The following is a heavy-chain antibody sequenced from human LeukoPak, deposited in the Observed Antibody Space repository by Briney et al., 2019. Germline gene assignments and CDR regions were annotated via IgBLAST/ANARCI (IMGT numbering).Heavy chain of an antibody. Sequence: KSSETLSLTCTVSGGSISTYYWSWIRQPPGKGLEYIGYIYYNGSTNYNPSLKSRVTISVDTSKNQFSLKLSSMTAADTAVYYCARVARSGGSCYKFDYWGQGSLVTVSS. D-gene: IGHD2-15*01. CDR3: ARVARSGGSCYKFDY. CDR2: IYYNGST. J-gene: IGHJ4*02. V-gene: IGHV4-59*01. CDR1: GGSISTYY.